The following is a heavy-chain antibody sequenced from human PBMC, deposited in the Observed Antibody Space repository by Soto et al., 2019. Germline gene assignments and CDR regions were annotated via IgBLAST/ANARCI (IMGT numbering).Heavy chain of an antibody. Sequence: SETLSLTCSVSGGSVSSYYWSWIRQPPGKGLEWIGYIHINGRTSHNPSLKSRVTLLVDTSKSQVSLILTSVTAADTAVYYCAGHGRLVPGAGSYWFDPWGQGTLVTVSS. J-gene: IGHJ5*02. CDR2: IHINGRT. D-gene: IGHD6-19*01. V-gene: IGHV4-59*02. CDR1: GGSVSSYY. CDR3: AGHGRLVPGAGSYWFDP.